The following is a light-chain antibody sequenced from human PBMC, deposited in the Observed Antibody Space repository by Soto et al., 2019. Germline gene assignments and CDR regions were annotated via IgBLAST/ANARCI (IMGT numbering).Light chain of an antibody. Sequence: EILMTQSPATLSVSPGGRATISCRTSQTINTYLDWYQQKPGQAPRLLIYGASSRAPGISGRFSGTGSGNYFPITISSLQSDDFAVYYWQHFHTWPETFGQGTKVEIK. CDR1: QTINTY. V-gene: IGKV3-15*01. CDR2: GAS. J-gene: IGKJ1*01. CDR3: QHFHTWPET.